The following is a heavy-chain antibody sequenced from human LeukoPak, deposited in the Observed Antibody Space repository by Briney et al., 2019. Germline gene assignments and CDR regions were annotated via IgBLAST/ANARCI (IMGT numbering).Heavy chain of an antibody. Sequence: ASVKVSCKASGYTFTGYYMHWVRQAPGQGLEWMGWINPNSGGTNYAQKFQGRVTMTRDTSISTAYMELSRLRSDDTAVYYCAREKDYDFWSGYSLSDAFDIWGQGTMVTVSS. D-gene: IGHD3-3*01. CDR3: AREKDYDFWSGYSLSDAFDI. J-gene: IGHJ3*02. CDR1: GYTFTGYY. V-gene: IGHV1-2*02. CDR2: INPNSGGT.